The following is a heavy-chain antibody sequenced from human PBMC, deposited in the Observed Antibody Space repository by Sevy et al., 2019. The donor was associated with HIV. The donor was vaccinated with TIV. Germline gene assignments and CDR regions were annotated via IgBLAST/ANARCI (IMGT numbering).Heavy chain of an antibody. V-gene: IGHV3-66*01. CDR1: GLSVSDNY. CDR3: AKDVVGGYYDSSGYSDH. D-gene: IGHD3-22*01. J-gene: IGHJ4*02. CDR2: IYSDGRT. Sequence: GGSLRLSCAASGLSVSDNYMNWVRQAPGKGLELVSVIYSDGRTYYADSVKGRFTISRDNSQNTLDLQMNSLRAEDTAVYYCAKDVVGGYYDSSGYSDHWGQGTLVTVSS.